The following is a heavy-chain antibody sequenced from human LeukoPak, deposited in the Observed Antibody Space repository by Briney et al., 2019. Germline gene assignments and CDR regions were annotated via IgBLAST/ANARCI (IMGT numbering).Heavy chain of an antibody. CDR2: ISYDGSNK. CDR1: GFTFTNYA. V-gene: IGHV3-30*04. J-gene: IGHJ4*02. CDR3: ARDESIAARLFDY. D-gene: IGHD6-6*01. Sequence: PGGSLRLSCAASGFTFTNYALHWVRQAPGKGLEWVAVISYDGSNKNYADSVKGRFTISRGNSKNTLYLQMNSLRAEDTAVFYCARDESIAARLFDYWGQGTLVTVSS.